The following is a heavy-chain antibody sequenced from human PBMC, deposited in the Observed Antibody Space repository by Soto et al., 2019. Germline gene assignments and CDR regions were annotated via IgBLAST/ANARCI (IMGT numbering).Heavy chain of an antibody. CDR2: IYPSGST. Sequence: QVQLQESGPGLVKPSGTLSLTCAVSGGSISSSNWWSWVRPPPGKGLEWIGEIYPSGSTNYNPSLKSRVTIVVDKSKNHFSLKLNSVTATDTDVYYCAKVRESRRPQPLDHWGQGTLVTVSS. CDR1: GGSISSSNW. J-gene: IGHJ4*02. V-gene: IGHV4-4*02. CDR3: AKVRESRRPQPLDH. D-gene: IGHD3-10*01.